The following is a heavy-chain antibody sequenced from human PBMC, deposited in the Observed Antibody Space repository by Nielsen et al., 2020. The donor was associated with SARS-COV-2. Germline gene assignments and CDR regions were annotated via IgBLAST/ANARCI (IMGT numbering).Heavy chain of an antibody. Sequence: GGSLRLSCAASGFPFSSYEMNWVRQAPGKALEWLSYIGGNGRNIFYADSVKGRFTISRDNRKNSLYLQMINLRTEDTALYYCARDVSGSYDYWGQGTQVTVSS. D-gene: IGHD1-26*01. CDR3: ARDVSGSYDY. V-gene: IGHV3-48*03. J-gene: IGHJ4*02. CDR1: GFPFSSYE. CDR2: IGGNGRNI.